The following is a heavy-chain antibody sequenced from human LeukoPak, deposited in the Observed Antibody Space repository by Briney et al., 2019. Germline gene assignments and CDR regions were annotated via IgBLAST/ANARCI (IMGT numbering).Heavy chain of an antibody. D-gene: IGHD2-2*01. V-gene: IGHV3-21*01. CDR3: AREPDTMPRP. CDR2: ISAGSTYI. J-gene: IGHJ5*02. Sequence: PGGSLRLSCAASGFTFSTYTMNWVRQAPGKGLEWVSSISAGSTYIYYADSVKGRFTVSRDNTENSLYLQMNSLRAEDTAVYYCAREPDTMPRPWGQGTLVTVSS. CDR1: GFTFSTYT.